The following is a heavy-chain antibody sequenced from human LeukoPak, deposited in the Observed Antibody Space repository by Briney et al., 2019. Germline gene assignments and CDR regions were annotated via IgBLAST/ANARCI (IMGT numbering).Heavy chain of an antibody. Sequence: SETLSLTCTVSGGSISSSSYYWGWIRQPPGKGLEWIGSIYYSGSTYYNPSLKSRVTISVDTSKNQFSLKLSSVTAADTAVYYCARLGDSSECDYWGQGTLVTVSP. J-gene: IGHJ4*02. CDR1: GGSISSSSYY. CDR2: IYYSGST. V-gene: IGHV4-39*01. CDR3: ARLGDSSECDY. D-gene: IGHD3-22*01.